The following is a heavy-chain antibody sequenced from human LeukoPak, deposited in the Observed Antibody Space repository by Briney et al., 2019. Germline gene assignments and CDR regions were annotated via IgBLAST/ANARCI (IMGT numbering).Heavy chain of an antibody. D-gene: IGHD3-10*01. CDR3: ARDGVLWFGEFALSNWFDP. V-gene: IGHV3-30*04. J-gene: IGHJ5*02. CDR2: ISFDGSNK. Sequence: GRCLRLSCAASGFTFSSYAMHWVRQALGKGLEWGSVISFDGSNKYYTDSVKGRFTISRDNSKNTLYLQMNSLRAEDTAVYYCARDGVLWFGEFALSNWFDPWGQGTLVTVSS. CDR1: GFTFSSYA.